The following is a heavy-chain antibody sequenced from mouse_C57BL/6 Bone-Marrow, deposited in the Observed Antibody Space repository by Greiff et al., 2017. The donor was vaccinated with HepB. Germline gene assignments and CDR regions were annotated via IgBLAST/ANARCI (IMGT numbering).Heavy chain of an antibody. CDR3: ARGRALLYYFDY. J-gene: IGHJ2*01. V-gene: IGHV1-39*01. CDR2: INPNYGTT. D-gene: IGHD2-1*01. CDR1: GYSFTDYN. Sequence: EVKLMESGPELVKPGASVKISCKASGYSFTDYNMNWVKQSNGKSLEWIGVINPNYGTTSYNQKFKGKATLTVDQSSSTAYMQLNSLTSEDSAVYYCARGRALLYYFDYWGQGTTLTVSS.